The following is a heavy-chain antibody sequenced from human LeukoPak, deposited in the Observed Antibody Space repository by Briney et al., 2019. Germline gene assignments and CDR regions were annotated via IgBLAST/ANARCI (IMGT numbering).Heavy chain of an antibody. CDR1: GGSISSSRYY. J-gene: IGHJ4*02. Sequence: PSETLSLTCTVSGGSISSSRYYWGWIRQPPGKGLEWIGSIYYSGSTYYNPSLKSRVTISVDTSKNQFSLKLSSVTAADTAVYYCARSSEYTFDYWGQGTLVTVSS. CDR2: IYYSGST. D-gene: IGHD6-6*01. CDR3: ARSSEYTFDY. V-gene: IGHV4-39*01.